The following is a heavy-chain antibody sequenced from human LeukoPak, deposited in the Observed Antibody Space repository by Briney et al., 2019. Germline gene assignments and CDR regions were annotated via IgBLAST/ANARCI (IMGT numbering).Heavy chain of an antibody. CDR2: IYYSGST. CDR3: ARRAFSSGYYYFDY. V-gene: IGHV4-59*08. D-gene: IGHD3-22*01. CDR1: GRSISSYY. J-gene: IGHJ4*02. Sequence: PSETLSLTCTVSGRSISSYYWSRIRQPPGQGLEWIGYIYYSGSTNYNPSLKSRVTISVDTSKNQFSLKLSSVTAADTAVYYCARRAFSSGYYYFDYWGQGTLVTVSS.